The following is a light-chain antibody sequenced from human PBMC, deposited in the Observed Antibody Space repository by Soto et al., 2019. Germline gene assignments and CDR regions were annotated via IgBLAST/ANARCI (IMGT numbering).Light chain of an antibody. Sequence: DIPMTQSPSSLSASVGDRVTITCRASQSISSYLNWYQQRPWKAPKVLMYVASSLQSGVPSRFSGSGSGTDFTLTISSLQPEDFATYYCQQSYTTPYTFGQGTKLEIK. CDR2: VAS. CDR3: QQSYTTPYT. CDR1: QSISSY. J-gene: IGKJ2*01. V-gene: IGKV1-39*01.